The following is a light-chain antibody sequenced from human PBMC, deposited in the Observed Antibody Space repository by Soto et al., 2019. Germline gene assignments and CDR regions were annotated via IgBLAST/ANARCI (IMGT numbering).Light chain of an antibody. CDR1: QSITDW. V-gene: IGKV1-5*03. CDR2: KAS. Sequence: EIQMTQSPSSLSESVGDKVTITCRASQSITDWMAWYQQKPGKAPKYLIYKASNLEGGVPSRFSGSGSGTEFTLTISSVQPDDFATYYCQYWDDYSWTFGQGTKVEIK. CDR3: QYWDDYSWT. J-gene: IGKJ1*01.